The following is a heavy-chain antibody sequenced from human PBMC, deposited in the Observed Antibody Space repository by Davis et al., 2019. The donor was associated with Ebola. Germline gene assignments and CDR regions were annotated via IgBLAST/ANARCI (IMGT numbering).Heavy chain of an antibody. CDR1: GFSVSSFW. CDR2: IKEDGRAN. J-gene: IGHJ6*04. CDR3: AKEDYGMDV. Sequence: GGSLRLSCEASGFSVSSFWMSWVRQAPGKGLEWVANIKEDGRANDYVDSVKGRFTISRDSAKNSLYLQMNSLRAEDTALYYCAKEDYGMDVWGKGTTVIVSS. V-gene: IGHV3-7*03.